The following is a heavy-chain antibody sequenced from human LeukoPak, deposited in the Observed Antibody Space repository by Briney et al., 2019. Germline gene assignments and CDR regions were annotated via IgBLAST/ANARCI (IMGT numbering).Heavy chain of an antibody. CDR1: GFTFSDYA. J-gene: IGHJ1*01. CDR2: ISRSGAST. CDR3: ARSNYYDSSGYYYPASSEYFQH. Sequence: SGGSLRLSCAASGFTFSDYAMSWVRQAPGKGLEWVSAISRSGASTYYADSVKGRFTISRDNSKNSLYLQMNSLRAEDTAVYYCARSNYYDSSGYYYPASSEYFQHWGQGTLVTVSS. D-gene: IGHD3-22*01. V-gene: IGHV3-23*01.